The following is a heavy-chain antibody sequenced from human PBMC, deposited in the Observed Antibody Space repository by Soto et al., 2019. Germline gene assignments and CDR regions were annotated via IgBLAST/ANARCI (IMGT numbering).Heavy chain of an antibody. CDR3: ANHLTDYDFWSGSPGGMDV. CDR1: GITFSSYA. D-gene: IGHD3-3*01. J-gene: IGHJ6*02. CDR2: ISGSGGST. Sequence: VGSLRLSCAASGITFSSYAMSWVRQAPGKGLEWVSAISGSGGSTYYADSVKGRFTISRDNSKNTLYLQMNSLRAEDTAVYYCANHLTDYDFWSGSPGGMDVWGQGTTVTVSS. V-gene: IGHV3-23*01.